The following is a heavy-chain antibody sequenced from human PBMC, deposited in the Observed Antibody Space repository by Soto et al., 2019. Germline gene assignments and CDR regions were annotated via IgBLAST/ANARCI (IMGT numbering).Heavy chain of an antibody. CDR3: AKTDTYCTNGVCPPSY. CDR1: GFTFSSYA. D-gene: IGHD2-8*01. Sequence: PVGSLRPSCAASGFTFSSYAMSWVRQAPGKGLEWVSATSGSGGSTYYADSVKGRFTISRDNSKNTLYLQMNSLRAEDTAVYYCAKTDTYCTNGVCPPSYWGQGTLVTVSS. V-gene: IGHV3-23*01. CDR2: TSGSGGST. J-gene: IGHJ4*02.